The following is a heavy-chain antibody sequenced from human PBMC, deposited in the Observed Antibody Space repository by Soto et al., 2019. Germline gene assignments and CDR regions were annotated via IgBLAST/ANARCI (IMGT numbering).Heavy chain of an antibody. CDR2: IYYSGST. Sequence: QVQLQESGPGLVKPSETLSLTCSVSGGSVSSTSYYWSCIRQPPVKRLEWIGYIYYSGSTIYNHSLKSRVTMSIDTSKNQFALKLSSVSAEDTAVYYCARTKWAPHIPYYCDYWGHGILVTVSS. V-gene: IGHV4-61*01. D-gene: IGHD2-21*01. CDR3: ARTKWAPHIPYYCDY. CDR1: GGSVSSTSYY. J-gene: IGHJ4*01.